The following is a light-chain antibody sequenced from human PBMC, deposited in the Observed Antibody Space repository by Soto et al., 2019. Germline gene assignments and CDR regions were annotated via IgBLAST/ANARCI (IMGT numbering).Light chain of an antibody. CDR3: QSYDSSLSGHVV. Sequence: QSVLTQPPSVSGAPGQRVTISCTGSSSNLGSGFDVQWYQQLPGTAPKLLIYYNDNRPSGVPDRFSGSKSGTSASLAITGLQADAEAEYYCQSYDSSLSGHVVFGGGTKLTVL. V-gene: IGLV1-40*01. CDR1: SSNLGSGFD. CDR2: YND. J-gene: IGLJ2*01.